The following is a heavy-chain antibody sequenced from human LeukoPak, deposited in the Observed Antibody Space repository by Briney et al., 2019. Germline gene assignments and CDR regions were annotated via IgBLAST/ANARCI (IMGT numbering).Heavy chain of an antibody. Sequence: ASVKVPCKASGYTFTNYALNWVRQAPGQGLEWMGWINPNSGGTNYAQKFQGWVTMTRDTSISTAYMELSRLRSDDTAVYYCARLGYCSSTSCLGYFDYWGQGTLVTVSS. D-gene: IGHD2-2*01. CDR3: ARLGYCSSTSCLGYFDY. CDR1: GYTFTNYA. J-gene: IGHJ4*02. CDR2: INPNSGGT. V-gene: IGHV1-2*04.